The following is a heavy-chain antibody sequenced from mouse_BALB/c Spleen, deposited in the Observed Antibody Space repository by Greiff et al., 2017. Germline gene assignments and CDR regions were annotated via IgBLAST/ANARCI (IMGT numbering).Heavy chain of an antibody. J-gene: IGHJ4*01. CDR3: ARSHYRYDDAMDY. CDR2: ISSGSSTI. D-gene: IGHD2-14*01. V-gene: IGHV5-17*02. CDR1: GFTFSSFG. Sequence: EVQVVESGGGLVQPGGSRKLSCAASGFTFSSFGMHWVRQAPEEGLEWVAYISSGSSTIYYADTVKGRFTISRDNPKNTLFLQMTSLRSEDTAMYYCARSHYRYDDAMDYWGQGTSVTVSS.